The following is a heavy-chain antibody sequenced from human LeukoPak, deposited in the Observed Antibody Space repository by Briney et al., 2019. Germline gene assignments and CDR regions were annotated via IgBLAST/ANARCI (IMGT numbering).Heavy chain of an antibody. J-gene: IGHJ6*03. CDR2: IYSGGST. D-gene: IGHD6-6*01. V-gene: IGHV3-66*01. CDR3: ARDRRRFYYYMDV. Sequence: GGSLRLSCAASGFTVSSNYMSWVRQAPGKGLEWVSVIYSGGSTYYADSVKGRFTISRDNSKNTLYLQMNSLRAEDTAVYYCARDRRRFYYYMDVWGKGTTVTISS. CDR1: GFTVSSNY.